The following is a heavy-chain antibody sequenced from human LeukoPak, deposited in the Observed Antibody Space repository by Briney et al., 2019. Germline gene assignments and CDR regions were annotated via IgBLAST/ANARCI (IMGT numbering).Heavy chain of an antibody. D-gene: IGHD1-26*01. J-gene: IGHJ4*02. V-gene: IGHV1-18*01. CDR2: ISAYNGNT. Sequence: GASVTVSCTASGYTFTSYGISWVRQAPGQGLEWMGWISAYNGNTNYAQKLQGRVTMTTDTSTSTAYMELSSLRSEDTAVYYCASQSGSYSPDYWGQGTLVTVSS. CDR3: ASQSGSYSPDY. CDR1: GYTFTSYG.